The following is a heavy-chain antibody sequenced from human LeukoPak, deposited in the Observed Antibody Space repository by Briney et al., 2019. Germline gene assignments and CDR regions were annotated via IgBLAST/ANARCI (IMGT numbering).Heavy chain of an antibody. J-gene: IGHJ4*02. Sequence: ASVKASRKASGYSLSTYDINWVRQAPGQGLEWLGWMRPKKSDTGYARKFQGRVTLTWNISTDTAFMELNSLTPEDTAVYFCAGGPPEDTSSGYWGQRTLVTVSS. V-gene: IGHV1-8*01. CDR3: AGGPPEDTSSGY. CDR2: MRPKKSDT. CDR1: GYSLSTYD. D-gene: IGHD3-22*01.